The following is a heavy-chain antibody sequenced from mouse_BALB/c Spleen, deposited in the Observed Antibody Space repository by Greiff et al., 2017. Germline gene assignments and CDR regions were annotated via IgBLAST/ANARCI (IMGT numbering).Heavy chain of an antibody. CDR1: GFTFSSFG. CDR3: ARHDAGAMDY. V-gene: IGHV5-17*02. D-gene: IGHD2-3*01. CDR2: ISSGSSTI. Sequence: VQLQQSGGGLVQPGGSRKLSCAASGFTFSSFGMHWVRQAPEKGLEWVAYISSGSSTIYYADTVKGRFTISRDNPKNTLFLQMTSLRSEDTAMYYCARHDAGAMDYWGQGTSVTVSS. J-gene: IGHJ4*01.